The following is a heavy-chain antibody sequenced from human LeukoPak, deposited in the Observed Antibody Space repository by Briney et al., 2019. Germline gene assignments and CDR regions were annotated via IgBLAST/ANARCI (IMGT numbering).Heavy chain of an antibody. V-gene: IGHV1-24*01. D-gene: IGHD6-13*01. J-gene: IGHJ6*03. CDR3: AKDQGYSSSHYYWYMDV. CDR1: DYSLTQLS. CDR2: LDAEHGKP. Sequence: ASGKVSCKVPDYSLTQLSVHWFRQSPGKGLEWMGGLDAEHGKPIYAQKFQGRVTMTEDTSTDTAYMELSSLRAEDTAVYYCAKDQGYSSSHYYWYMDVWGKGTTVTVSS.